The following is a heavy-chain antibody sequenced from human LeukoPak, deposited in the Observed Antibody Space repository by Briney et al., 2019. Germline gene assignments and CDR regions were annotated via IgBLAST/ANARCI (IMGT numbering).Heavy chain of an antibody. V-gene: IGHV4-30-2*01. Sequence: PSETLSLTCAVSGGSISSGGYSWSWIRQPPGKGLEWIGYIYHSGSTYYNPSLKSRVTISVDRSKNQFSLKLSSVTAADTAVYYCARGHRVEMATTPADDAFDIWGQGTMVTVSS. CDR1: GGSISSGGYS. D-gene: IGHD5-24*01. CDR3: ARGHRVEMATTPADDAFDI. J-gene: IGHJ3*02. CDR2: IYHSGST.